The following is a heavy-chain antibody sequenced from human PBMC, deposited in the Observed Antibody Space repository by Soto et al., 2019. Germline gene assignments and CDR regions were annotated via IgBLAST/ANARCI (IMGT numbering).Heavy chain of an antibody. V-gene: IGHV4-4*08. CDR1: GVSISGHY. CDR2: VDASGST. CDR3: ARGGERITMIVVAPDY. Sequence: ETLSLTCSVSGVSISGHYWSWIRQPPGKGLEWIGYVDASGSTNYNPSLKSRVTMSLDTSKNQFSLKLSSVTAADTAVYYCARGGERITMIVVAPDYWGQGTLVTVSS. D-gene: IGHD3-22*01. J-gene: IGHJ4*02.